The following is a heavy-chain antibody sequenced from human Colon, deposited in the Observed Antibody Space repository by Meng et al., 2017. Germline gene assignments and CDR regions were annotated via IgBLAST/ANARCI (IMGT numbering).Heavy chain of an antibody. V-gene: IGHV4-28*01. CDR3: ARKRDGYNPFDD. Sequence: HVDLKGSGPGLVKPTDTLSRTCAVLGYSISSITWWVWIRQPPGKGLGWIGYIYYSGSTDYNPSLKSRVTMSVDTSKNQFSLKLSSVTAVDTAVYYCARKRDGYNPFDDWGQGTLVTVSS. CDR1: GYSISSITW. D-gene: IGHD5-24*01. J-gene: IGHJ4*02. CDR2: IYYSGST.